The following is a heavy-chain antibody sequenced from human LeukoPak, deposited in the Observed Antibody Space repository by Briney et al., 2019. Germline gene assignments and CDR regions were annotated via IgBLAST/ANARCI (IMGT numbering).Heavy chain of an antibody. J-gene: IGHJ4*02. CDR3: ARGPRDSSGWYYYFDY. Sequence: ASVKVSCKASGYTFTSYYMHWVRLAPGQGLEWVGIVNPSGGSTSYAQKFQGRVTMTRDMSTSTVYMELSSLRSEDTAVYYCARGPRDSSGWYYYFDYWGQGTLVTVSS. CDR2: VNPSGGST. D-gene: IGHD6-19*01. V-gene: IGHV1-46*01. CDR1: GYTFTSYY.